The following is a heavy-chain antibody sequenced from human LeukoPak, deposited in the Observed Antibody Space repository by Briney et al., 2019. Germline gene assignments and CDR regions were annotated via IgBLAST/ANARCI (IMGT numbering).Heavy chain of an antibody. CDR2: ISAYNGNT. V-gene: IGHV1-18*01. CDR1: GYTFTSYG. Sequence: GASVKVSCKASGYTFTSYGICWVRQAPAQGLEWMGWISAYNGNTNYAQKLQGRVTMTTDTSTSIAYMELRTLRSDDTAVYYCARDRAAVAGRGAFDIWGQGTMVTVSS. J-gene: IGHJ3*02. CDR3: ARDRAAVAGRGAFDI. D-gene: IGHD6-19*01.